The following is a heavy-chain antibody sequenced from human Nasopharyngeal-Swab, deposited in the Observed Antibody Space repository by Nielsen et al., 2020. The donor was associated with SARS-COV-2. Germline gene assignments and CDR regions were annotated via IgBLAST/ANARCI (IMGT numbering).Heavy chain of an antibody. Sequence: GESLKISCTASGFTFSSFWMHWVRQAPGKGLVWVSRLYSDGSSTSYADSVQGRFTISRDNAKNTLFLQMNSVRVEDTAVYYCVGQSPEGYYYYYMDVWGTGTTVTVSS. V-gene: IGHV3-74*01. CDR2: LYSDGSST. CDR1: GFTFSSFW. CDR3: VGQSPEGYYYYYMDV. J-gene: IGHJ6*03.